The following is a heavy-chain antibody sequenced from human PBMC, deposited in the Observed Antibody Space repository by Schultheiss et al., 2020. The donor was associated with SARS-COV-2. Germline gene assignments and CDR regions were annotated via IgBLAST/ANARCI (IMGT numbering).Heavy chain of an antibody. CDR1: GGSISSYY. Sequence: SQTLSLTCTVSGGSISSYYWSWIRQPPGKGLEWIGYIYYSGSTNYNPSLKSRVTMSVDTSKNQFSLKLSSVTAADTAVYYCARESGPQDSGWFDPWGQGTLVTVSS. J-gene: IGHJ5*02. V-gene: IGHV4-59*12. CDR3: ARESGPQDSGWFDP. CDR2: IYYSGST. D-gene: IGHD3-3*01.